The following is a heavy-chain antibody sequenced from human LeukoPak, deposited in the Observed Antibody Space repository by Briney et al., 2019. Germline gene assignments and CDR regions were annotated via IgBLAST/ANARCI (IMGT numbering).Heavy chain of an antibody. D-gene: IGHD4/OR15-4a*01. CDR3: AKESGALGAPLYDY. V-gene: IGHV3-23*01. Sequence: GGSLRLSCGASGFIFRNYAMSWVRQAPGEGLEWFSGISDNGGGRYYADSVKGRFTISRDNSKNMLYLQMNSLRAEDTAVYYCAKESGALGAPLYDYWGRGILVTASS. CDR2: ISDNGGGR. J-gene: IGHJ4*02. CDR1: GFIFRNYA.